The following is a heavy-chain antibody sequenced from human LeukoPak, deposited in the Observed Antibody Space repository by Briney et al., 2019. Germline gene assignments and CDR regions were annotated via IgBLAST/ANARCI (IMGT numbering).Heavy chain of an antibody. J-gene: IGHJ4*02. CDR2: INWNSGSI. CDR1: GFTFDHYA. D-gene: IGHD6-25*01. Sequence: PGRSLRLSCAASGFTFDHYAMHWVRQAPGKGLEWVSGINWNSGSIGYADSVKGRFTISRDNAKNTLYLQMNSLRVEDTAVYYCARDPAPQRHWGQGTLVTVSS. CDR3: ARDPAPQRH. V-gene: IGHV3-9*01.